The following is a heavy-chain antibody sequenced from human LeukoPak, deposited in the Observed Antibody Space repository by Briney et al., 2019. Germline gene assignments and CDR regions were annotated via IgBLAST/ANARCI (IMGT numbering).Heavy chain of an antibody. D-gene: IGHD1-26*01. CDR2: IYYSGST. J-gene: IGHJ4*02. Sequence: SETLSLTCTVSGGSISSSSYYWGWIRQPPGKGLEWIGSIYYSGSTYYNPSLKSRVTISVDTSKNQFSLKLSSVTAADTAVYYCAKGGAGHPVDYWGQGTLVTVSS. V-gene: IGHV4-39*01. CDR3: AKGGAGHPVDY. CDR1: GGSISSSSYY.